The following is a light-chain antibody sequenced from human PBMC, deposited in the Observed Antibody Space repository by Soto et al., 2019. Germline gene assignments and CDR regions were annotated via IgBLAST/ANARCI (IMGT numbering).Light chain of an antibody. CDR1: SWHSSYA. Sequence: QLVLTQSPSASASLGATVKLTCTLSSWHSSYAIAWHQQQPEKGPRYLMKLDSDGSHTKGDAIPDRFSGSSAAADRYLTTSSHPAEDEAYYYCQTWGTGIHVVFGGGTKLTVL. V-gene: IGLV4-69*01. CDR2: LDSDGSH. CDR3: QTWGTGIHVV. J-gene: IGLJ2*01.